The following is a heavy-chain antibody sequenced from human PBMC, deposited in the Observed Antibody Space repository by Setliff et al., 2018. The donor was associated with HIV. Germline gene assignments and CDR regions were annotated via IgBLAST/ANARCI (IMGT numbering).Heavy chain of an antibody. D-gene: IGHD3-10*01. V-gene: IGHV4-34*01. CDR3: ACPKEGYSGSGGAFQI. J-gene: IGHJ3*02. CDR2: LSPSGTT. CDR1: GGSFSNYY. Sequence: ETLSLTCTVYGGSFSNYYTNWIRQPPGKGLEWIGELSPSGTTRSNPSLQSRVTISLDTSNNQFSLKLTSVTAADTAMYYCACPKEGYSGSGGAFQIWGQGTMVTVSS.